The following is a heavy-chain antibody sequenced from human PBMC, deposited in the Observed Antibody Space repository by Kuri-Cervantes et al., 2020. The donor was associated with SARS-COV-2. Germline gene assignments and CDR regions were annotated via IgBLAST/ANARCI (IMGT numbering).Heavy chain of an antibody. Sequence: SETLSLTCTVSGGSISSSSYYWGWIRQPPGKGLEWIGSIYYSGSTNYNPSLKSRVTISVDTSKNQFSLKLSSVTAADTAVYYCARSALMYYYDSSGSTFDPWGQGTLVTVSS. CDR3: ARSALMYYYDSSGSTFDP. CDR1: GGSISSSSYY. CDR2: IYYSGST. J-gene: IGHJ5*02. D-gene: IGHD3-22*01. V-gene: IGHV4-39*07.